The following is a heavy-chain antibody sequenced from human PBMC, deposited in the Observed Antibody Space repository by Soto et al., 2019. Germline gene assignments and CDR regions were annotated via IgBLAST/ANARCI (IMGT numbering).Heavy chain of an antibody. CDR1: SGTFNNYP. Sequence: QVQLEQSGAEVRKPGSSVKVSCKASSGTFNNYPSTWVRQAPGQGLEWMGSSIPIYGTANYAQTFQGRVTITVDESTSTAFLELRSLTSEDTAVYYCARGRGYSGDDHYYYFDMDVWGQGTTVTVSS. CDR3: ARGRGYSGDDHYYYFDMDV. D-gene: IGHD5-12*01. CDR2: SIPIYGTA. V-gene: IGHV1-69*18. J-gene: IGHJ6*02.